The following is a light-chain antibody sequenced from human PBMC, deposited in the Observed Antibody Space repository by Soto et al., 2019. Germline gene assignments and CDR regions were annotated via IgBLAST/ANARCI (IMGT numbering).Light chain of an antibody. CDR2: AAS. J-gene: IGKJ1*01. CDR1: QSISGF. CDR3: HQSYSTPQP. V-gene: IGKV1-39*01. Sequence: DIQLTQSPSSLSASVGDRVTITCRASQSISGFLHWYQQKPGQAPKLLIYAASTLQTGVPSQFSGSGSGTDFTLTISSLQPEDFATYYCHQSYSTPQPFGQGTQVQIK.